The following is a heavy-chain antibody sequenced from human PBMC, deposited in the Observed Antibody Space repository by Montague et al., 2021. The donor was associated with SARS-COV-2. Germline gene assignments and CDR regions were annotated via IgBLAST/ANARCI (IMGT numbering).Heavy chain of an antibody. J-gene: IGHJ4*02. V-gene: IGHV4-34*01. CDR2: ISQSGRT. CDR1: GGSFGDDH. CDR3: ARGHLSVSMIVVVFTSASYYFDY. Sequence: SETLSLTCAVYGGSFGDDHWSWIRQLPGKGLEWIGNISQSGRTNYNPSLKSRVTISVDTSKNQFSLKLTSVTAADTGLYFCARGHLSVSMIVVVFTSASYYFDYWGQGAQVTVSS. D-gene: IGHD3-22*01.